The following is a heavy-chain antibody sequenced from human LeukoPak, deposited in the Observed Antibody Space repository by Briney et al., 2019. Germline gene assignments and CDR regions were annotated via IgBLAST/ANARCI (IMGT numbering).Heavy chain of an antibody. V-gene: IGHV4-59*01. J-gene: IGHJ4*02. CDR3: ARVGWGLLGRFDY. Sequence: SETLPLTCSVPGGPISSYFWSWIRQTPGKGLELDGYIYYSGSTNYNPSLQSRVTISLDNYKNQFSPELSSVIPADTVLQYCARVGWGLLGRFDYWGRGTMVTVSS. CDR1: GGPISSYF. CDR2: IYYSGST. D-gene: IGHD1-26*01.